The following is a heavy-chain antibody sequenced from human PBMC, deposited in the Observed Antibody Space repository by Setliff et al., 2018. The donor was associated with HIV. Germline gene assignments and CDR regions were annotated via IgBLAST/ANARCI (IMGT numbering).Heavy chain of an antibody. J-gene: IGHJ4*02. CDR2: IIPDLGKA. D-gene: IGHD6-13*01. Sequence: SVKVSCKASGGSFSSFTISWVRQAPGQGLEWMGGIIPDLGKANYAQKFQDRVTMTTDKSTSTAYMELSSLRSEDTAVYYRATHRRNWYPYWGQGTLVTVSS. V-gene: IGHV1-69*10. CDR3: ATHRRNWYPY. CDR1: GGSFSSFT.